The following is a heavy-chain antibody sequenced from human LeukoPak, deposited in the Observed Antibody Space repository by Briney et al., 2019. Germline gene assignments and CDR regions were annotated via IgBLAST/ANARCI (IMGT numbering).Heavy chain of an antibody. V-gene: IGHV5-51*01. D-gene: IGHD2-15*01. CDR2: FYPGDSDT. J-gene: IGHJ4*02. CDR1: GYSFTNYW. CDR3: VRSRGYCTDGSCYDFDY. Sequence: GESLQISCEGSGYSFTNYWIGWGRQMPGKGLGWMGSFYPGDSDTRYSPSFRGLVTISADKSISTAYLQWNTLQASDTAMYYCVRSRGYCTDGSCYDFDYWGQGTLVTVSS.